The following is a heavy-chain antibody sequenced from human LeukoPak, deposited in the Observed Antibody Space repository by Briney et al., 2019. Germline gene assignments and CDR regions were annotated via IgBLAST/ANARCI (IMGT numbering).Heavy chain of an antibody. Sequence: GGSLRLSCAASGFTFSDYYMSWIRQAPGKGLEWVSYISSSGSTIYYADSVKGRFTISRDNAKNSLYLQMNSLRAEDTAVYYRARVSMITFGGVIVRGHAFDIWGQGTMVTVSS. CDR2: ISSSGSTI. D-gene: IGHD3-16*02. CDR3: ARVSMITFGGVIVRGHAFDI. J-gene: IGHJ3*02. V-gene: IGHV3-11*04. CDR1: GFTFSDYY.